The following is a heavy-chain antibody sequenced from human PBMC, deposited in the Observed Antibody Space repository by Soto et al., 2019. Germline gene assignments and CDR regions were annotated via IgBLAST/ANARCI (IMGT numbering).Heavy chain of an antibody. CDR3: AKFAVDLDFDY. D-gene: IGHD2-21*01. CDR2: IYPGDSET. Sequence: PGESLKISCKASGYTFSNYWIGWVRQMPGKGLEWMGIIYPGDSETRYSPSFQGQVIISADKSISTAYLQWNSLKASDTATYYCAKFAVDLDFDYWGQGTLVTVSS. V-gene: IGHV5-51*01. CDR1: GYTFSNYW. J-gene: IGHJ4*02.